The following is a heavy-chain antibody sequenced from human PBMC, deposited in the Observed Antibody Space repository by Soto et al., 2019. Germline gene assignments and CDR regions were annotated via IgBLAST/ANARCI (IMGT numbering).Heavy chain of an antibody. CDR2: INAGNGNT. CDR1: GYTFTSYA. V-gene: IGHV1-3*01. Sequence: ASVKVSCKASGYTFTSYAMHWVRQAPGQRLEWMGWINAGNGNTKYSQKFQGRVTITRDTSASTAYMELSSLRSEDTAVYYCARVPQGYYYYYMDVWGKGTTVTVSS. CDR3: ARVPQGYYYYYMDV. J-gene: IGHJ6*03.